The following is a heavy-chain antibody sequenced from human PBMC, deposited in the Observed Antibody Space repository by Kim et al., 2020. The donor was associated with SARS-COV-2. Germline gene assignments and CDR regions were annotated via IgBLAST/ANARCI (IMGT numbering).Heavy chain of an antibody. V-gene: IGHV1-46*01. D-gene: IGHD6-19*01. J-gene: IGHJ4*02. Sequence: ASVKVSCKASGYTFTSYYMHWVRQAPGQGLEWMGIINPSGGSTSYAQKFQGRVTMTRDTSTSTVYMELSSLRSEDTAVYYCARGRREQWLASYYFDYWGQGTLVTVSS. CDR3: ARGRREQWLASYYFDY. CDR2: INPSGGST. CDR1: GYTFTSYY.